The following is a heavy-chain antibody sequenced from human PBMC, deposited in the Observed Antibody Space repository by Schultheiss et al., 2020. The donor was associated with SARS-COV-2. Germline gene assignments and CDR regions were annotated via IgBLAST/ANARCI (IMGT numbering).Heavy chain of an antibody. Sequence: SETLSLTCTVSGGSISSGGYYWSWIRQPPGKGLEWIGYIYYSGSTNYNPSLKSRVTISVDTSKNQFSLKLSSVTAADTAVYYCARGGYGSGSYSPGAFDIWGQGTMVTVSS. CDR2: IYYSGST. CDR3: ARGGYGSGSYSPGAFDI. V-gene: IGHV4-61*08. CDR1: GGSISSGGYY. D-gene: IGHD1-26*01. J-gene: IGHJ3*02.